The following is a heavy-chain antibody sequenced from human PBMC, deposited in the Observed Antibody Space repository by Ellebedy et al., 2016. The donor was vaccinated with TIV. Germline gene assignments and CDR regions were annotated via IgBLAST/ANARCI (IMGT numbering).Heavy chain of an antibody. CDR2: INHSGST. V-gene: IGHV4-34*01. J-gene: IGHJ4*02. CDR3: ARAEDRRNFDY. CDR1: GGSFSGYY. Sequence: MPSETLSLTCAVYGGSFSGYYWSWIRQPPGKGLEWIGEINHSGSTNYNPSLKSRVTISVDTSKNQFSLKLSSVTAADTAVYYCARAEDRRNFDYWGQGTLVTVSS.